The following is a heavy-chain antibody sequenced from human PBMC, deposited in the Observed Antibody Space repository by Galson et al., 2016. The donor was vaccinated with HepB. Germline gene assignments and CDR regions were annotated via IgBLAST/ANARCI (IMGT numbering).Heavy chain of an antibody. V-gene: IGHV3-23*01. Sequence: SLRLSCAGSGFTFNSYAMNWVRQAPGKGLEWISLISDNGHATYYADTVRGRFSIARDNSKNTLYLQMNSLRADDTAVYYCAKCPPGTRGSLDSWGQGALVPVSS. D-gene: IGHD1-14*01. J-gene: IGHJ4*02. CDR3: AKCPPGTRGSLDS. CDR1: GFTFNSYA. CDR2: ISDNGHAT.